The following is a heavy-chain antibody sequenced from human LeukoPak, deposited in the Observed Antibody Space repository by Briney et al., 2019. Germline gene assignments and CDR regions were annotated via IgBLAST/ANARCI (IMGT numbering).Heavy chain of an antibody. CDR2: ISSSSSYI. J-gene: IGHJ4*02. CDR3: ARDQPHYYGSGSYYVRERYFDY. D-gene: IGHD3-10*01. V-gene: IGHV3-21*01. Sequence: GGSLRLSCAASGFTFSSYSMNWVRQAPGKGREWVSSISSSSSYIYYADSVKGRFTISRDNAKNSLYLQMNSLRAEDTAVYYCARDQPHYYGSGSYYVRERYFDYWGQGTLVTVYS. CDR1: GFTFSSYS.